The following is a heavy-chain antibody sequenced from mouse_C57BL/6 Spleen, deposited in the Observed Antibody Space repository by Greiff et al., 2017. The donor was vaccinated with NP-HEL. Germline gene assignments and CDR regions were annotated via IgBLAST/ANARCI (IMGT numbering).Heavy chain of an antibody. CDR2: IDPSDSYT. D-gene: IGHD4-1*01. CDR3: ARGELGAY. Sequence: QVQLQQPGAELVMPGASVKLSCKASGYTFTSYWMHWVKQRPGQGLEWIGEIDPSDSYTNYNQKFKGKSTLTVDISSSTAYMQLSSLTSEDSAVYYCARGELGAYWGQGTLVTVSA. J-gene: IGHJ3*01. V-gene: IGHV1-69*01. CDR1: GYTFTSYW.